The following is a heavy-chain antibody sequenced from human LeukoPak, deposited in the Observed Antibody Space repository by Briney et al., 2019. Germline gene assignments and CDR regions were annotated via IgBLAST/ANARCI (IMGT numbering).Heavy chain of an antibody. CDR3: ARGEMRYCSGGYCYDY. V-gene: IGHV5-51*01. Sequence: GESLKISCQGSGYSFSSYWIAWVRQMPGKGLEWMGIIYPGDSDTRYSPSFQGQVTISADKSISTAYLQWSSLKASDTAMYYCARGEMRYCSGGYCYDYCGQGTLVTVSS. CDR1: GYSFSSYW. CDR2: IYPGDSDT. J-gene: IGHJ4*02. D-gene: IGHD2-15*01.